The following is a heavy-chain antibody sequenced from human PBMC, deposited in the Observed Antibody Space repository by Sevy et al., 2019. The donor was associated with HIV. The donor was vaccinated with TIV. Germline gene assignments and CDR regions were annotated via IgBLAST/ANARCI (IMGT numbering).Heavy chain of an antibody. Sequence: GGSLRLSCAASGFAFTNYYAMHWVRQAPGRGVEWVALISYDGSDKYYADSVKGRFTISRDMFKNTLYLQMNSLTTENTAVYYCARPRANYVDHYFFYAMDVWVQGTTVTVSS. CDR2: ISYDGSDK. D-gene: IGHD4-17*01. J-gene: IGHJ6*02. V-gene: IGHV3-30-3*01. CDR3: ARPRANYVDHYFFYAMDV. CDR1: GFAFTNYYA.